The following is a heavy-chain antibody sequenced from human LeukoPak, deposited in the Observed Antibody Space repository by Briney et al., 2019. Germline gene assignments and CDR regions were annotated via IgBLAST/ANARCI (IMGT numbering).Heavy chain of an antibody. CDR2: INWNGGST. CDR1: GFTFDDYG. V-gene: IGHV3-20*04. Sequence: GGSLRLSCAASGFTFDDYGMSWVRQAPGKGLGWVSGINWNGGSTGYADSVKGRFTISRDNAKNSLYLQMNSLRAEDTALYYCARDRTSTFGGVIANDAFDIWGQGTMVTVSS. CDR3: ARDRTSTFGGVIANDAFDI. J-gene: IGHJ3*02. D-gene: IGHD3-16*02.